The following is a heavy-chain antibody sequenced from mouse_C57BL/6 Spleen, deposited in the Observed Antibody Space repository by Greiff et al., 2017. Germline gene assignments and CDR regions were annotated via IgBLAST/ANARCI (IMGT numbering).Heavy chain of an antibody. J-gene: IGHJ2*01. CDR2: IDPSDSET. Sequence: QVQLQQPGAELVRPGSSVKLSCKASGYTFTSYWMHWVKQRPIQGLEWIGNIDPSDSETHYNQKFKDKATLTVDKSSSTAYMQLSSQTSEDSAVYCCARDYGSLDYFDYWGQGTTLTVSS. V-gene: IGHV1-52*01. D-gene: IGHD1-1*01. CDR1: GYTFTSYW. CDR3: ARDYGSLDYFDY.